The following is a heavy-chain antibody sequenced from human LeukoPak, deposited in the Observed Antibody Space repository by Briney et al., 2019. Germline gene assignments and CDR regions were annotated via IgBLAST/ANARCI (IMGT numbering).Heavy chain of an antibody. CDR1: GYTFTSYG. J-gene: IGHJ5*02. D-gene: IGHD6-6*01. CDR2: ISAYNGNT. Sequence: ASVKVPCKASGYTFTSYGISWVRQAPGQGLEWMGWISAYNGNTNYAQKLQGRVIMTTDTSTSTAYMELRSLRSDDTAVYYCARDLLYFGYSSSSSWFDPWGQGTLVTVSS. CDR3: ARDLLYFGYSSSSSWFDP. V-gene: IGHV1-18*01.